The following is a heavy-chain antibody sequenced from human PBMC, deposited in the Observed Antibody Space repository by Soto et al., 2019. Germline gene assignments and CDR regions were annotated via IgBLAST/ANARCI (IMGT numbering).Heavy chain of an antibody. CDR3: TRDLSYNNNFGMDV. D-gene: IGHD1-1*01. V-gene: IGHV3-30-3*01. CDR2: ISYDGSNK. CDR1: GFTFSSYS. J-gene: IGHJ6*02. Sequence: GGSLRLSCAASGFTFSSYSMHWVRQAPGKGLDWVAVISYDGSNKYYADSVKGRFTISRGNSKNTLHLQMNSLRLEDTAVYYCTRDLSYNNNFGMDVWGQGTTVTVSS.